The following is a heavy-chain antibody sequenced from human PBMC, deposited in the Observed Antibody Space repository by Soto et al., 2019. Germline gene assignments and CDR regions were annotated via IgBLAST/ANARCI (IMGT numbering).Heavy chain of an antibody. V-gene: IGHV4-59*01. J-gene: IGHJ4*02. Sequence: SETLSLTCTVSGGSITSYYWSWIRQPPGKGLEWIGYIYYSGITDYNPSLKSRVTISVDTSKSQFSLKLSSVTAADTAVYYCARDRYAETFDYWGQGSLVTVSS. CDR1: GGSITSYY. D-gene: IGHD2-2*01. CDR3: ARDRYAETFDY. CDR2: IYYSGIT.